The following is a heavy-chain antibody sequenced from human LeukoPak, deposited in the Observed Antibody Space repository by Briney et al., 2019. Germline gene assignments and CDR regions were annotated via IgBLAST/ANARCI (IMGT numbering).Heavy chain of an antibody. Sequence: SETLSLTCTVSGASINSISYNWGWIRQPPGKGLEWIGSIFYSGSTYYNPSLKRRVSISVDTSKDQFSLKLTSVTAADTALYYCARQQYPIWFGVDYWGQGILVTVSS. CDR3: ARQQYPIWFGVDY. CDR1: GASINSISYN. V-gene: IGHV4-39*01. D-gene: IGHD3-10*01. CDR2: IFYSGST. J-gene: IGHJ4*02.